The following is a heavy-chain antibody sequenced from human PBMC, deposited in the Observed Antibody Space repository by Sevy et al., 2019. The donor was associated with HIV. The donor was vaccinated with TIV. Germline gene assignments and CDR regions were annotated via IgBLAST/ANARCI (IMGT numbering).Heavy chain of an antibody. CDR1: GFPFSNYA. V-gene: IGHV3-23*01. CDR2: LIGGGSST. Sequence: GGSLRLSCAASGFPFSNYAMSWIRQAPGKGLEWVSTLIGGGSSTYYANSVTGRFTISRDNSKNTLYLQMNSLRADDTAIYYCAKRRVQSGLTGGGANYGWDVCGHGTTVTVSS. J-gene: IGHJ6*02. D-gene: IGHD3-9*01. CDR3: AKRRVQSGLTGGGANYGWDV.